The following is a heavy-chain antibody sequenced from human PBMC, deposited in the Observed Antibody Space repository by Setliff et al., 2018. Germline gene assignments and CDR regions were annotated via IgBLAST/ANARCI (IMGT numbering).Heavy chain of an antibody. CDR3: ARLWISYESNTYFYPKYLDF. D-gene: IGHD3-22*01. CDR1: GGSISSHY. V-gene: IGHV4-59*11. CDR2: IFDSGNT. Sequence: SETLSLTCTVSGGSISSHYWSWIRQPPGKGLEWIGNIFDSGNTNYNSSLKSRVTISVDTSKNQFSLKLSSVTAADSAVYYCARLWISYESNTYFYPKYLDFWGQGTLVTVSS. J-gene: IGHJ4*02.